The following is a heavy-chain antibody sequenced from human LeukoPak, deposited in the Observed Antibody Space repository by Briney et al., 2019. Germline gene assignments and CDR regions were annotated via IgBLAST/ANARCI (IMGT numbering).Heavy chain of an antibody. D-gene: IGHD3-16*01. CDR1: GYSFTGYF. CDR2: INPNSGDT. V-gene: IGHV1-2*02. Sequence: ASVKVSCKASGYSFTGYFRQWVRQAPGQGLEWMGWINPNSGDTNYAQKFQGRVTMTGDTSISTAYMELSRLRSDDAAVYYCARRFYYAMDVWGQGTTVTVSS. J-gene: IGHJ6*02. CDR3: ARRFYYAMDV.